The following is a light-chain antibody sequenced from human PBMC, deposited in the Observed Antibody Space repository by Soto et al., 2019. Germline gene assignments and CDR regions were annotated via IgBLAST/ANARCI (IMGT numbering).Light chain of an antibody. J-gene: IGKJ1*01. Sequence: DIQMTQSPSTLSASVGDRDTITCRASQSISSWLAWYQQKPGKAPKLLIYDASSLESGVPSRFSGSGSGTEFTLTISSLQPDDFATYYCQQYNSYNTFGQGTKVDIK. CDR3: QQYNSYNT. CDR1: QSISSW. CDR2: DAS. V-gene: IGKV1-5*01.